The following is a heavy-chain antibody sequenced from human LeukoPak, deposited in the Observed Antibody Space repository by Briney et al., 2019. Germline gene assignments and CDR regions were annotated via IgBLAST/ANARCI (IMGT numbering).Heavy chain of an antibody. CDR2: VYYSGNT. D-gene: IGHD4-17*01. V-gene: IGHV4-38-2*02. CDR3: TREYGFMTTVFHAFDI. CDR1: GYSISSGYY. Sequence: PSETLSLTCTVSGYSISSGYYWGWIRQPPGKGLAWIGSVYYSGNTYYNSSLKSRVTISVDTSKNQFSLKLSSVTAADTAIYYCTREYGFMTTVFHAFDIWGQGTMVTVSS. J-gene: IGHJ3*02.